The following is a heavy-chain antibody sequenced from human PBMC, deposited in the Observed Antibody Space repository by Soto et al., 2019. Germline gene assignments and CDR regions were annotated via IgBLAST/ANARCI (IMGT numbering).Heavy chain of an antibody. CDR1: DGSVGSGSYY. D-gene: IGHD5-12*01. CDR3: ARDSLALFDS. CDR2: IYSSGST. V-gene: IGHV4-61*01. Sequence: PSETLSLTCTVSDGSVGSGSYYWTWIRQPPGKGLEWIGYIYSSGSTLYNPSLKSRVIISVDTSMNQFSLKLSSVTAADTAVYYCARDSLALFDSWGQGTLVTVSS. J-gene: IGHJ4*02.